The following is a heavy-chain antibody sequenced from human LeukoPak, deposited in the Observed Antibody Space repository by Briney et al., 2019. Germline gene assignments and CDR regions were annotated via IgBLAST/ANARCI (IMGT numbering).Heavy chain of an antibody. V-gene: IGHV4-34*01. J-gene: IGHJ4*02. CDR1: GGSFSGYY. Sequence: SETLSLTCAVYGGSFSGYYWSWIRQPPGKGLEWIGEISHSGSTNYNPSLKSRVTISVDTSKNQFSLKLSSVTAADTAVYYCARGASGYWGQGTLVTVSS. CDR2: ISHSGST. D-gene: IGHD6-6*01. CDR3: ARGASGY.